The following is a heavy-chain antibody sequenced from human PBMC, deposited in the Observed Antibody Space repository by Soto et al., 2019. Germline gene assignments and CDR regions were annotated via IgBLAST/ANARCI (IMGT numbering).Heavy chain of an antibody. V-gene: IGHV3-30-3*01. CDR3: ARGRGSGSYSAGIYYFDY. CDR2: ISYDGSNK. J-gene: IGHJ4*02. D-gene: IGHD3-10*01. Sequence: QVQLVESGGGVVQPGRSLRLSCAASGFTFSSYAMHWVRQAPGKGLEWVAVISYDGSNKYYADSVKGRFTISRDNSKNTLYLQMNSLRAEDTAVYYCARGRGSGSYSAGIYYFDYWGQGTLVTVSS. CDR1: GFTFSSYA.